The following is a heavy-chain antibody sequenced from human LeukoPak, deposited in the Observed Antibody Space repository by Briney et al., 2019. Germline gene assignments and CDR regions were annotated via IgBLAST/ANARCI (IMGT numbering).Heavy chain of an antibody. D-gene: IGHD6-19*01. V-gene: IGHV1-46*01. J-gene: IGHJ3*02. Sequence: ASVKVFCKASGYTFTSYYMHWVRQAPGQGLEWMGIINPSGGSTSYAQKFQGRVTMTRDTSTSTVYMELSSLRSEDTAVYYCARGGYSSGLTDAFDIWGQGTMVTVSS. CDR1: GYTFTSYY. CDR2: INPSGGST. CDR3: ARGGYSSGLTDAFDI.